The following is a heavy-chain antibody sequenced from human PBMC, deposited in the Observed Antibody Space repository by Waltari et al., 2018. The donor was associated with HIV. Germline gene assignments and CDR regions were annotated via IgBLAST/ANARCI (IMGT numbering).Heavy chain of an antibody. J-gene: IGHJ5*02. CDR2: IYYSGSP. CDR1: GGPISSSSYY. D-gene: IGHD2-2*01. Sequence: QLQLQESGPGLVKPSETLSLTCTVSGGPISSSSYYWGWIRQPPGKGLEWFGSIYYSGSPYYNPSLKSRVTISVDTSKNQFSLKLSPVTAADTAVYYCARVRPAGGQLHVGNWFDPWGQGTLVTVSS. V-gene: IGHV4-39*07. CDR3: ARVRPAGGQLHVGNWFDP.